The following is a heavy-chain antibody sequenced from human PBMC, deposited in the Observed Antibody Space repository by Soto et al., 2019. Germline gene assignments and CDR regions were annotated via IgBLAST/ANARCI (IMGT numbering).Heavy chain of an antibody. CDR1: GDSFSAFY. CDR3: ARESGGATATLDYYYFYMGV. D-gene: IGHD5-12*01. Sequence: QVQLVQSGAEVKKPGASVKVSCKTSGDSFSAFYLHWVRQAPGQGLEWLGWINPNGGATKYAQKFRGRVAMTRDTSIRTAYLELSSLRSDDTAIYYCARESGGATATLDYYYFYMGVWGKGTTVTVSS. J-gene: IGHJ6*03. V-gene: IGHV1-2*02. CDR2: INPNGGAT.